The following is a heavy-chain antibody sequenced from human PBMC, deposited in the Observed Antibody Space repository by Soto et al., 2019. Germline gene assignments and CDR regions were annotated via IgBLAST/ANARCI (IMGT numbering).Heavy chain of an antibody. V-gene: IGHV1-69*06. CDR3: ARGQGGYCSGGSCAYYYYYGMDV. D-gene: IGHD2-15*01. CDR2: IIPIFGTA. CDR1: GGTFSSYA. J-gene: IGHJ6*02. Sequence: QVQLVQSGAEVKKPGSSVKGSCKASGGTFSSYAISWVRQAPGQGLEWMGGIIPIFGTANYAQKFQGRVTITADKSTSTAYMELSSLRSEDTAVYYCARGQGGYCSGGSCAYYYYYGMDVWGQGTTVTVSS.